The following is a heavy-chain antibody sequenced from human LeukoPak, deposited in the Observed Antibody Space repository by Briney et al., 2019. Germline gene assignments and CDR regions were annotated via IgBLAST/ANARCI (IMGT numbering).Heavy chain of an antibody. Sequence: PSETLSLTCTVSGGSISSYYWSWIRQHPGKGLEWIGYIYYSGSTYYNPSLKSRVTISVDTSKNQFSLKLSSVTAADTAVYYCASAPDRNWFDYWGQGTLVTVSS. J-gene: IGHJ4*02. V-gene: IGHV4-59*06. D-gene: IGHD1-1*01. CDR2: IYYSGST. CDR3: ASAPDRNWFDY. CDR1: GGSISSYY.